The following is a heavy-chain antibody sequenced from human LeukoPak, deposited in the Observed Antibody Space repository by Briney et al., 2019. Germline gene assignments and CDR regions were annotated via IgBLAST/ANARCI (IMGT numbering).Heavy chain of an antibody. Sequence: ASVKASSKAPGYTFTSYGSSWVRQAPGQGLEWMGWISAYNGNTNYAQKLQGRVTMTTDTSTSTAYMELRSLRSDDTAVYYCARDRADCGGDCHQEGLHVFDLWAEKTMVTVSS. J-gene: IGHJ3*01. V-gene: IGHV1-18*01. D-gene: IGHD2-21*02. CDR2: ISAYNGNT. CDR1: GYTFTSYG. CDR3: ARDRADCGGDCHQEGLHVFDL.